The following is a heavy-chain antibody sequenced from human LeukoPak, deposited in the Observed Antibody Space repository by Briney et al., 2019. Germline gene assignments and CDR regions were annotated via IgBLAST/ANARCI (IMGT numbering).Heavy chain of an antibody. CDR3: ARGIAVAGTPKFDY. V-gene: IGHV4-39*07. D-gene: IGHD6-19*01. J-gene: IGHJ4*02. CDR1: GGSISSSSYY. Sequence: SETLSLTCTVSGGSISSSSYYWGWIRQPPGKGLEWIGSIYYSGRTYYNPSLKSRVTISVDTSKNQFSLKLSSVTAADTAVYYCARGIAVAGTPKFDYWGQGTLVTVSS. CDR2: IYYSGRT.